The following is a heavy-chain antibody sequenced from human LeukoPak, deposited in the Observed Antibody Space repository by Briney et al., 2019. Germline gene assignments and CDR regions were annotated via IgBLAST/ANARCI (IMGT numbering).Heavy chain of an antibody. V-gene: IGHV3-48*03. CDR3: AELGITMIGGV. D-gene: IGHD3-10*02. CDR1: GFTFSSYN. Sequence: EGSLRLSCAASGFTFSSYNMNWVRQAPGKGLEWVSYISSSGSTIYYADSVKGRFTISRDNAKNSLYLQMNSLRAEDTAVYYCAELGITMIGGVWGKGTTVTISS. J-gene: IGHJ6*04. CDR2: ISSSGSTI.